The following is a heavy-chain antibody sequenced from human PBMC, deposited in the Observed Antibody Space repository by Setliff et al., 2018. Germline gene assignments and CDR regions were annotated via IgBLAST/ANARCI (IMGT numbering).Heavy chain of an antibody. CDR1: GYTFTNYG. D-gene: IGHD3-22*01. CDR3: ARINFYVSSGYYYAPDY. J-gene: IGHJ4*02. CDR2: INNYNTNT. Sequence: ASVKVSCKASGYTFTNYGITWVRQAPGQGLEWMGWINNYNTNTKYAQKLQGRVTMTTDTSTSTAYMELRSLRSDDTAVYYCARINFYVSSGYYYAPDYWGPGTLVTVS. V-gene: IGHV1-18*01.